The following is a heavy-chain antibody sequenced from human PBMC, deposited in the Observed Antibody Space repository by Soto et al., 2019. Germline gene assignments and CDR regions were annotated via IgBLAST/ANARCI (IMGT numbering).Heavy chain of an antibody. V-gene: IGHV3-30-3*01. J-gene: IGHJ6*02. CDR2: ISYDGSNK. CDR1: GFTFSSYA. D-gene: IGHD4-17*01. Sequence: GGSLRLSCAASGFTFSSYAMHWVRQAPGKGLEWVAVISYDGSNKYYADSVKGRFTISRDNSKNTLYLQMNSLRAEDTAVYYCARTVTYVSSYYYYGMDVWGQGTTVTVSS. CDR3: ARTVTYVSSYYYYGMDV.